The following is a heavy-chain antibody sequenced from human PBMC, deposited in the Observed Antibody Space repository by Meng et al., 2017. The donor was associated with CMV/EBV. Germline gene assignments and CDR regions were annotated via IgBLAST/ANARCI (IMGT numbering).Heavy chain of an antibody. D-gene: IGHD4-23*01. CDR3: ARFSFYGGNSVAFDYYYGMDV. J-gene: IGHJ6*02. CDR1: GFTFSSYG. V-gene: IGHV3-30*02. CDR2: IRYDGSNK. Sequence: GESLKISCAASGFTFSSYGMHWVRQAPGKGLEWVAFIRYDGSNKYYADSVKGRFTISRDNSKNTLYLQMNSLRAEDTAVYYCARFSFYGGNSVAFDYYYGMDVWGQGTTVTVSS.